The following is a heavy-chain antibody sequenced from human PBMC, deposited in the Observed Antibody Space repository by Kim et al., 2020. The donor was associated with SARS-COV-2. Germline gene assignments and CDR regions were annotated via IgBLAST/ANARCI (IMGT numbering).Heavy chain of an antibody. D-gene: IGHD2-21*01. CDR1: GFTFSSFE. J-gene: IGHJ4*02. CDR3: ARDSWNCGGDCYDY. V-gene: IGHV3-48*03. CDR2: ISSSGDGI. Sequence: GGSLRLSCTASGFTFSSFEFNWIRQAPGKGLEWVSYISSSGDGIYYAPSVKGRFTTSGDDAKNYLSLQLNTLGAEDTAVYYCARDSWNCGGDCYDYWAQG.